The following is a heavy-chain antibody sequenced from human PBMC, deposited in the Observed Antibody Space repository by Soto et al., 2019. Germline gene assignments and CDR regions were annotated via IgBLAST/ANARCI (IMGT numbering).Heavy chain of an antibody. CDR1: GGSISSGDYY. J-gene: IGHJ4*02. V-gene: IGHV4-30-4*01. CDR2: IYYSGST. Sequence: SETLSLTCTVSGGSISSGDYYWSWIRQPPGKGLEWIGYIYYSGSTYYNPSLKSRVTISVDTSKNQFSLKLSSVTAADTAVYYCAREPYYYDSSGYYPGDYWGQGTLVTVSS. D-gene: IGHD3-22*01. CDR3: AREPYYYDSSGYYPGDY.